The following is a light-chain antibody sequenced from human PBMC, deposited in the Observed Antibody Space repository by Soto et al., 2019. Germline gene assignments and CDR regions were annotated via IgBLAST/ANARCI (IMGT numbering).Light chain of an antibody. CDR2: AAT. CDR3: QQVNDFPPT. CDR1: KDINRW. V-gene: IGKV1-12*01. Sequence: DIQMTQSPSSVSASVGARVTITCRANKDINRWLVWYQQKPGKAPKVLIYAATDLQSGVPSRFSGNGSGTDFILTISSLQPEDLAIYYCQQVNDFPPTFGQGTQLEIK. J-gene: IGKJ2*01.